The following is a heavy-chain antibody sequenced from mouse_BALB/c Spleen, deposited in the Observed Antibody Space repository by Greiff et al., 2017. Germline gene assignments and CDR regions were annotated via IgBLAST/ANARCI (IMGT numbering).Heavy chain of an antibody. CDR3: ARPYYGYDDAMDY. J-gene: IGHJ4*01. CDR1: GYTFTDYA. CDR2: ISTYYGNT. V-gene: IGHV1-67*01. D-gene: IGHD2-9*01. Sequence: QVHVKQSGPELVRPGVSVKISCKGSGYTFTDYAMHWVKQSHAKSLEWIGVISTYYGNTNYNQKFKGKATMTVDKSSSTAYMELARLTSEDSAIYYCARPYYGYDDAMDYWGQGTSVTVSS.